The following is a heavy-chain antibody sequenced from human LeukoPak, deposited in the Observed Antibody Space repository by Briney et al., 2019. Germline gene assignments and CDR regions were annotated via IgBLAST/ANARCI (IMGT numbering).Heavy chain of an antibody. CDR1: GGTFSSYT. CDR3: ARDPGIAAAGRGPNFDY. V-gene: IGHV1-69*10. CDR2: IIPILGIA. Sequence: VKVSCKASGGTFSSYTISWVRQAPGQGLEWMGRIIPILGIANYAQKSQGRVTITADKSTSTAYMELSSLRSEDTAVYYCARDPGIAAAGRGPNFDYWGQGTLVTVSS. J-gene: IGHJ4*02. D-gene: IGHD6-13*01.